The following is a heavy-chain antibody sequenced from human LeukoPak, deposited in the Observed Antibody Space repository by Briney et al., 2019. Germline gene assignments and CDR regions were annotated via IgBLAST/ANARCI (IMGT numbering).Heavy chain of an antibody. D-gene: IGHD6-19*01. J-gene: IGHJ4*02. Sequence: SETLSLTCTVSGGSISSYYWSWIRQPPGKGLEWIGYIYYSGSTNYNPSLKSRVTISVDTSKNQFSLKLSSVTAADTAVYYCARAVAGIDYYFDYWGQGTLVTVSS. V-gene: IGHV4-59*01. CDR3: ARAVAGIDYYFDY. CDR1: GGSISSYY. CDR2: IYYSGST.